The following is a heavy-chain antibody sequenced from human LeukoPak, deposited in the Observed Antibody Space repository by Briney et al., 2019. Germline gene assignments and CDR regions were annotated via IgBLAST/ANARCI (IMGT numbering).Heavy chain of an antibody. CDR2: IIPIFGTA. CDR1: GGTFSSYA. Sequence: GASVKVSCKASGGTFSSYAISWVRQAPGQGLEWMGRIIPIFGTANYAQKFQGRVTITTDESTSAAYMELSSLRSEDTAVYYCARERWEPHREAFDIWGQGTMVTVSS. D-gene: IGHD1-26*01. CDR3: ARERWEPHREAFDI. J-gene: IGHJ3*02. V-gene: IGHV1-69*05.